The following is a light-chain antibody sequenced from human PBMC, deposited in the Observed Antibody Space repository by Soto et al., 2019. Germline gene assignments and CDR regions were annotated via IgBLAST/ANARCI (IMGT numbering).Light chain of an antibody. J-gene: IGLJ1*01. Sequence: QSALTQPPSASGSPGQSVTISCTGTSSDVGAYIFDSWYQQHPGKAPKLMVYDVNRRPPGVPDRFFGSKSGNTASLTVSGLQAEDEADYYCVSFAGGTYVFGTGTKVTVL. CDR3: VSFAGGTYV. CDR2: DVN. V-gene: IGLV2-8*01. CDR1: SSDVGAYIF.